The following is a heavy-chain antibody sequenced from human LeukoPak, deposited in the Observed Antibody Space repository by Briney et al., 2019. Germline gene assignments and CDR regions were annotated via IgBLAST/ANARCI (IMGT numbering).Heavy chain of an antibody. CDR1: GGSISSGDYY. CDR2: IYTSGST. Sequence: SETLSLTCTVSGGSISSGDYYWSWIRQPAGKGLEWIGRIYTSGSTNYNPSLKSRVTISVDTSKNQFSLKLSSVIAADTAVYYCAREGESSSFFDYWGQGALVTVSS. CDR3: AREGESSSFFDY. V-gene: IGHV4-61*02. D-gene: IGHD6-13*01. J-gene: IGHJ4*02.